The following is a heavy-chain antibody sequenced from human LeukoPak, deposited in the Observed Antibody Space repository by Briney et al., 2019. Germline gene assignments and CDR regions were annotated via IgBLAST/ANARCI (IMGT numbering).Heavy chain of an antibody. Sequence: GGSLRLSCAASGFTFSSYWMHWVRQAPGKGLVWVSRINSDGSSISYADSVKGRFTISRDNAKNTLYLQMNSLRAEDTAVYYCARGYYDSSGFYLGYWGQGTLVTVSS. CDR1: GFTFSSYW. CDR2: INSDGSSI. D-gene: IGHD3-22*01. CDR3: ARGYYDSSGFYLGY. V-gene: IGHV3-74*01. J-gene: IGHJ4*02.